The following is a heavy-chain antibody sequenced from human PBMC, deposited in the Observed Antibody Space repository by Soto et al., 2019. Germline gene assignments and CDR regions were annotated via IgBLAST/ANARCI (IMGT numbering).Heavy chain of an antibody. J-gene: IGHJ3*02. CDR2: INGDGRTT. Sequence: GGFLRLSCAASGFTFSNYWMHWVRQAPGKGLEWVSRINGDGRTTIYADSVKGRFTISRDNAKNTLYLQMNSLRAEDTAVYYCARAGLGYCTSTSCHPGFDIWGQGTMVTVSS. CDR1: GFTFSNYW. D-gene: IGHD2-2*01. V-gene: IGHV3-74*01. CDR3: ARAGLGYCTSTSCHPGFDI.